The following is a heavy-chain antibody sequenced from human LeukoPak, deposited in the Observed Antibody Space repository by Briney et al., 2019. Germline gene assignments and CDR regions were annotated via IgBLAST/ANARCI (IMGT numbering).Heavy chain of an antibody. Sequence: SETLSLTCAVSGGSISSSNWWSWVRQPPGKGLEWIGEINHSGSTNYNPSLKSRVTISVDTSKNQFSLKLSSETAADTAVYYCARRRRPAASNWFDPWGQGTLVTVSS. CDR3: ARRRRPAASNWFDP. J-gene: IGHJ5*02. CDR2: INHSGST. D-gene: IGHD2-2*01. CDR1: GGSISSSNW. V-gene: IGHV4-4*02.